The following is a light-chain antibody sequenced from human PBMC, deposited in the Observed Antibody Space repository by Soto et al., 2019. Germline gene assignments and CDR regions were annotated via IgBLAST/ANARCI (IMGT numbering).Light chain of an antibody. CDR3: QQYGSSPIT. J-gene: IGKJ5*01. CDR1: QSIRTN. CDR2: GAS. Sequence: EIVFAHSPATLSFSSVGTVTLSRRASQSIRTNVAWYQQIPGQAPRLLVYGASTRATGVPARFSGSGSGTDFTLTISRLEPEDFALYYCQQYGSSPITFGQGTRLEIK. V-gene: IGKV3-20*01.